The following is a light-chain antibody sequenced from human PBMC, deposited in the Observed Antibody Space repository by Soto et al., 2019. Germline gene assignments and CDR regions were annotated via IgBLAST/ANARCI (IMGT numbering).Light chain of an antibody. CDR3: SSFTSSSTVV. CDR1: SSDVGIYKY. Sequence: QSALTQPASVSGSPGQSITISCTGTSSDVGIYKYVSWYQQHPGKAPNLMIYEVANRPSGVSNRFLGSKSGNTASLTISGLQAEDEADYYCSSFTSSSTVVFVGGTKLTVL. J-gene: IGLJ2*01. CDR2: EVA. V-gene: IGLV2-14*01.